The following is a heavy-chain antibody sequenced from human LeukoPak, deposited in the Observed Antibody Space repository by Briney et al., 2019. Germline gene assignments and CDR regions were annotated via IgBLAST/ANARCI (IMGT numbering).Heavy chain of an antibody. J-gene: IGHJ4*02. CDR1: GFTFSSYE. V-gene: IGHV3-48*03. CDR3: ARCYYDSSGYQDY. D-gene: IGHD3-22*01. CDR2: ISSSGSTI. Sequence: PGGSLRLSCAASGFTFSSYEMNWVRQAPGKGLEWVSYISSSGSTIYYADSVKGRFTISRDNSKNTLYLQMNSLRAEDTAVYYCARCYYDSSGYQDYWGQGTLVTVSS.